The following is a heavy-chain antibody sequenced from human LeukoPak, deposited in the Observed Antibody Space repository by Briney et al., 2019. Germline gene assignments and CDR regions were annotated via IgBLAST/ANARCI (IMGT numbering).Heavy chain of an antibody. CDR2: IYYSGTT. CDR1: GGSISSSPYY. J-gene: IGHJ1*01. V-gene: IGHV4-39*07. Sequence: SETLSLTCTVSGGSISSSPYYWGWIRQPPGKGLEWIGSIYYSGTTHYNPSLGSRVTISVDTSKNQFSLKLASVTAADTAVYYCARGDSTVTPKYFQYWGQGTLVTVSS. D-gene: IGHD4-23*01. CDR3: ARGDSTVTPKYFQY.